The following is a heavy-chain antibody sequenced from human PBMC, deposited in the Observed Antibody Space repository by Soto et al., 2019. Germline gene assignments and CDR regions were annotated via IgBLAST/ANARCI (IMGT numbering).Heavy chain of an antibody. D-gene: IGHD2-2*02. CDR2: ISAYNGNT. Sequence: QVQLVQSGAEVKKPGASVKVSCKASGYTFTSYGISWVRQAPGQGLEWMGWISAYNGNTNYAQKLQGRDTMTTDTSTSTAYMELRSLRSDDTAVYYCARDRGGDCSSTSCYNGADYWGQGTLVTVSS. CDR3: ARDRGGDCSSTSCYNGADY. J-gene: IGHJ4*02. CDR1: GYTFTSYG. V-gene: IGHV1-18*01.